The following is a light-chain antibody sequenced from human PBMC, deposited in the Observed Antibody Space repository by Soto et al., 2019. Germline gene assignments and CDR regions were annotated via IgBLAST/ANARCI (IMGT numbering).Light chain of an antibody. Sequence: EIVLTQSPGTLSLSPGERATLSCRASQSVSSSYLAWYQQKPGQAPRLRIYGASSRDTGIPDRFSGSGSGTDFTLTISRLEPEDFAVYYCQQYGSSPFTFGPGTKVDIK. CDR2: GAS. J-gene: IGKJ3*01. CDR3: QQYGSSPFT. V-gene: IGKV3-20*01. CDR1: QSVSSSY.